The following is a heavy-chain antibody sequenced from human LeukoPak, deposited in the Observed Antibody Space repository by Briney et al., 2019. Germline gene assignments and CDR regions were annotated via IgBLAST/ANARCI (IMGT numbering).Heavy chain of an antibody. CDR3: ARSAARSGRYFDY. CDR1: GFTFSSYA. Sequence: GRSLRLSCAASGFTFSSYAMHWVRQAPGKGLEWVAVISYDGSNKYYADSVKGRFTISRDNSKNTLYLQMNSLRAEDTAMYYCARSAARSGRYFDYWGQGTLVTVSS. J-gene: IGHJ4*02. CDR2: ISYDGSNK. D-gene: IGHD1-26*01. V-gene: IGHV3-30-3*01.